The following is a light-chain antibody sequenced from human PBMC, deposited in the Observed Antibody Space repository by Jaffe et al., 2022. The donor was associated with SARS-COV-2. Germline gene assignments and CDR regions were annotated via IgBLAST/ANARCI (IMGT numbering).Light chain of an antibody. CDR3: QVWDSSSDHWV. CDR2: YDS. V-gene: IGLV3-21*04. J-gene: IGLJ3*02. Sequence: SYVLTQPPSVSVAPGKPATITCGGDNIGSKSVHWYQQKPGQAPVLVIYYDSDRPSGIPERFSGSNSGNTATLTISRVEAGDEADYYCQVWDSSSDHWVFGGGTKLTVL. CDR1: NIGSKS.